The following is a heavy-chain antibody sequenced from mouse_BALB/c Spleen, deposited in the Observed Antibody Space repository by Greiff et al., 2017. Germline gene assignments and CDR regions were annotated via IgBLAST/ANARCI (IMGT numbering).Heavy chain of an antibody. J-gene: IGHJ2*01. Sequence: EVKLVESGGGLVQPGGSLKLSCAASGFTFSSYGMSWVRQTPDKRLELVATINSNGGSTYYPDSVKGRFTISRDNAKNTLYLQMSSLKSEDTAMYYCARDRGDYDQYYFDYWGQGTTLTVSS. CDR3: ARDRGDYDQYYFDY. CDR1: GFTFSSYG. D-gene: IGHD2-4*01. V-gene: IGHV5-6-3*01. CDR2: INSNGGST.